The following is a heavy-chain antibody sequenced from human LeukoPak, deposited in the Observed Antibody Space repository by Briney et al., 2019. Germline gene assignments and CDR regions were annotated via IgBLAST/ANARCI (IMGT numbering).Heavy chain of an antibody. CDR1: GYSISSGYY. J-gene: IGHJ4*02. D-gene: IGHD4-17*01. CDR3: ARVGGDYNPPGLDY. Sequence: SETLSLTCTVSGYSISSGYYWGWIRQPPGKGLEWIGSIYHSGSTYYNPSLKSRVTISVDTSKNQFSLKLSSVTAADTAVYYCARVGGDYNPPGLDYWGQGTLVTVSS. V-gene: IGHV4-38-2*02. CDR2: IYHSGST.